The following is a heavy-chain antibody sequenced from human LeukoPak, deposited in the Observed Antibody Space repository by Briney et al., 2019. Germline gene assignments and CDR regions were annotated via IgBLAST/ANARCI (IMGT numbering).Heavy chain of an antibody. Sequence: PSETLSLTCTVSGGSISSSGYYWGWIRQPPGKGLEWIASIYYSGSSYYNPSLKSRVTISVDTSKNQLSLKLSSLTAADTAVYYCARHEYSGSYYGLSWFDPWGQGTLVTVSS. CDR3: ARHEYSGSYYGLSWFDP. CDR2: IYYSGSS. CDR1: GGSISSSGYY. V-gene: IGHV4-39*01. D-gene: IGHD1-26*01. J-gene: IGHJ5*02.